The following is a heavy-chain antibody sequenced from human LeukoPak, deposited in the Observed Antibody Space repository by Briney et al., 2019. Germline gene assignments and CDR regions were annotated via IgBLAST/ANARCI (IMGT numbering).Heavy chain of an antibody. CDR3: AKDGKKRGYAGPDYHYGMDV. CDR2: ISAYNGNT. V-gene: IGHV1-18*04. D-gene: IGHD5-12*01. Sequence: ASVKVSCKASGYTFTSYGISWVRQAPGQGLEWMGWISAYNGNTNYAQKLQGRVTMTTDTSTSTAYMELRSLRSDDTAVYYCAKDGKKRGYAGPDYHYGMDVWGKGTTVTVSS. J-gene: IGHJ6*04. CDR1: GYTFTSYG.